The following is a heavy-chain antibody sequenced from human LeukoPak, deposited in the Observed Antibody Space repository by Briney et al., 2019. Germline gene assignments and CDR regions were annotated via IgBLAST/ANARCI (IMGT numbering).Heavy chain of an antibody. CDR3: AKSGSSNPYYFDY. Sequence: PGGSLRLSCAASAFXFSSYAMSWVRQAPGKGLEWVSGIRASGSTSYYADSVKGCFTTSRDNSKNTLYLQMNSLRAEDTAVYFCAKSGSSNPYYFDYWGQGTLVTVSS. J-gene: IGHJ4*02. CDR1: AFXFSSYA. CDR2: IRASGSTS. V-gene: IGHV3-23*01. D-gene: IGHD6-13*01.